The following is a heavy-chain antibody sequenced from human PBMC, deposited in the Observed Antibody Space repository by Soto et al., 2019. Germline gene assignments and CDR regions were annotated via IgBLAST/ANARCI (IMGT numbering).Heavy chain of an antibody. J-gene: IGHJ4*02. CDR3: AILKPDTAMVEVFDY. Sequence: QVQLVQSGAEVKKPGSSVKVSCKASGGTFSSYAISWVRQAPGQGLEWMGGIIPIFGTANYAQKFQGRVTIXXDXSXNTAYMELSSLRSEDTAVYYCAILKPDTAMVEVFDYWGQGTLVTVSS. CDR2: IIPIFGTA. V-gene: IGHV1-69*12. CDR1: GGTFSSYA. D-gene: IGHD5-18*01.